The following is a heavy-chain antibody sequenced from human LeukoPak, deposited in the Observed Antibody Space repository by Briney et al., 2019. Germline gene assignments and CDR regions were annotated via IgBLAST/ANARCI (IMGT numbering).Heavy chain of an antibody. CDR3: ARGPSRSSWYSWFDP. Sequence: ASVKVSCKASGYTFTGYYMHWVRQAPGQGLEWMGWINPNSGGTNYAQKFQGWVTMTRDTSISTAYMELSRLRSDDMAVYYCARGPSRSSWYSWFDPWGQGTLVTVSS. V-gene: IGHV1-2*04. CDR2: INPNSGGT. D-gene: IGHD6-13*01. J-gene: IGHJ5*02. CDR1: GYTFTGYY.